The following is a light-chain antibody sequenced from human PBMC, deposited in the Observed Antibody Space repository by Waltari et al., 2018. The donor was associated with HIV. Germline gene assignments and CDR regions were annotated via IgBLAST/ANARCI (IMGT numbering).Light chain of an antibody. CDR3: TSFTTTTAWV. CDR1: SSDIGGFDT. CDR2: DVH. J-gene: IGLJ3*02. V-gene: IGLV2-14*03. Sequence: QSALTQPASVSGSLGQSITFSCTGTSSDIGGFDTVAWYQQHPGEAPKIIIYDVHNRPSGISDRFSGSKSGDTASLTISGLQAEDEADYYCTSFTTTTAWVFGGGTKLTVL.